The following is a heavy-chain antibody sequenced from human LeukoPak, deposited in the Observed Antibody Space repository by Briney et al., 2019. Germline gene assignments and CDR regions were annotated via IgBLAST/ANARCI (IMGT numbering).Heavy chain of an antibody. J-gene: IGHJ4*02. CDR1: GFTFSSHG. D-gene: IGHD3-22*01. Sequence: GGTLRLSCAASGFTFSSHGMSWVRQAPGKGLEWVSAISGSGGSTYYADSVKGRFTISRDNSKNTLYLQMNSLRAEDTAVYYCVKDRYYYDSSIGLYYFDYWGQGTLVTVSS. V-gene: IGHV3-23*01. CDR3: VKDRYYYDSSIGLYYFDY. CDR2: ISGSGGST.